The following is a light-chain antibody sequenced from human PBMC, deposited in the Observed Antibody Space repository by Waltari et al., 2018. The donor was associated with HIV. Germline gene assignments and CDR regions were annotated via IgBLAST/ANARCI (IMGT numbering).Light chain of an antibody. J-gene: IGKJ1*01. Sequence: DIVVTQSPDSLAVSLGGRAAINCKSTRTILYSSYNKNYLAWYQKKPRQPPKLLIYWASTRASGVPARFSGSGSGTNFTLTINGLQAEDVAIYYCQQFYTTPRSFGPGTRVEIK. CDR1: RTILYSSYNKNY. CDR3: QQFYTTPRS. CDR2: WAS. V-gene: IGKV4-1*01.